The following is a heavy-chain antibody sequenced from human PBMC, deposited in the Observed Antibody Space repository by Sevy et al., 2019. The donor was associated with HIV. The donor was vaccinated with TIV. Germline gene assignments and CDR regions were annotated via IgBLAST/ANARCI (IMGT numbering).Heavy chain of an antibody. CDR3: AKGDEPAADYADYVPNAFDI. V-gene: IGHV3-23*01. CDR1: GFSFSDYS. D-gene: IGHD4-17*01. J-gene: IGHJ3*02. Sequence: GGSLRLSCAASGFSFSDYSMNWVRQAPGKGLEWVSSISGPGALTYYAESVKGRFTISRDNSKNTLFLQMNSLRAEDTALYYCAKGDEPAADYADYVPNAFDIWGQGTMVTVSS. CDR2: ISGPGALT.